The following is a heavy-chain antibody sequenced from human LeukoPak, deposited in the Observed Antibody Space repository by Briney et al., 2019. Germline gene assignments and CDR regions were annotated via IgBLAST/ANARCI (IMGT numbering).Heavy chain of an antibody. J-gene: IGHJ6*02. Sequence: ASVKVSCKASGYTFTGYYMHWVRQAPGQGLEWMGWINPNSGGTNYAQKFQGWVTMTRDTSISTAYMELSRLRSDDTAVYYCARGSEITMVSSFPYYYYYGMDVWGQGTTVTVSS. V-gene: IGHV1-2*04. CDR1: GYTFTGYY. CDR3: ARGSEITMVSSFPYYYYYGMDV. D-gene: IGHD3-10*01. CDR2: INPNSGGT.